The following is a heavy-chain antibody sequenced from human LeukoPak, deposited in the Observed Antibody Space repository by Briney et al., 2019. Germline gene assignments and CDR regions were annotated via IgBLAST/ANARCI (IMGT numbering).Heavy chain of an antibody. Sequence: PGGSLRLSCAASGFTFSSYSMNWVRQAPGKGLEWVSYISSSSSTIYYADSVKGRFTISRDNAKNSLYLQMNSLRAEDTAVYYCAREDITIPSRWFDPWGQGTLVTVSS. V-gene: IGHV3-48*04. CDR2: ISSSSSTI. D-gene: IGHD3-10*01. CDR3: AREDITIPSRWFDP. J-gene: IGHJ5*02. CDR1: GFTFSSYS.